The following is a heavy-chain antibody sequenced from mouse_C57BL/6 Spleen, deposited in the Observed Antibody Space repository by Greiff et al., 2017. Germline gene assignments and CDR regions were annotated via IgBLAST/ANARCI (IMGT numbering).Heavy chain of an antibody. D-gene: IGHD1-1*01. CDR2: IYPGSGST. Sequence: QVHVKQPGAELVKPGASVKMSCKASGYTFTSYWINWVKQRPGQGLEWIGDIYPGSGSTNYNEKFKSKATLTVDTSSSTAYMQLSSLTSEDSAVYYCARGDYGSSYPFAYWGQGTLVTVSA. J-gene: IGHJ3*01. CDR1: GYTFTSYW. CDR3: ARGDYGSSYPFAY. V-gene: IGHV1-55*01.